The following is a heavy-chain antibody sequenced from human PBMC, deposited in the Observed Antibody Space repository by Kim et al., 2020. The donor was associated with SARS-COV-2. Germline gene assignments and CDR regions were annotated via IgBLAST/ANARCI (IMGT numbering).Heavy chain of an antibody. D-gene: IGHD2-15*01. CDR2: IHPDDSVT. Sequence: GESLQISCKASGYTFISHWIGWVRQMPGKGLEWMGVIHPDDSVTRYSPSFQGQVTFSADKSITTVYLQWSSLKASDTAMYYCARPSCSDGSCFSFDAFDIWGQGTVVTVSS. CDR1: GYTFISHW. CDR3: ARPSCSDGSCFSFDAFDI. V-gene: IGHV5-51*01. J-gene: IGHJ3*02.